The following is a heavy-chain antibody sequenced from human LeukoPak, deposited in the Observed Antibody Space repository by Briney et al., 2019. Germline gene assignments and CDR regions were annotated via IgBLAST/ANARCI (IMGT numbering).Heavy chain of an antibody. CDR1: GGSISTYY. Sequence: SETLSLTCTASGGSISTYYWSWIRQPPGKGLEWIGYIYYSGSTNYNPSLKSRVTMSVDTSKNQFSLKLSSVTAADTAVYYCARVGPIGYCSGGSCYYFDYWGQGTLVTVSS. CDR2: IYYSGST. J-gene: IGHJ4*02. V-gene: IGHV4-59*12. D-gene: IGHD2-15*01. CDR3: ARVGPIGYCSGGSCYYFDY.